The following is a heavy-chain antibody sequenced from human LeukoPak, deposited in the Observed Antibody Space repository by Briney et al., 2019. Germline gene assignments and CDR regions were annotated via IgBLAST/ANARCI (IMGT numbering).Heavy chain of an antibody. Sequence: ASETLSLTCTVSGYSISSGYYWGWIRQPPGKGLEWIGSIYHSGSTYYNPSLKSRVTISVDTSKNQFSLKLSSVTAADTAVYYCASRDGRRDYWGQETLVTVSS. CDR2: IYHSGST. V-gene: IGHV4-38-2*02. CDR1: GYSISSGYY. CDR3: ASRDGRRDY. J-gene: IGHJ4*02.